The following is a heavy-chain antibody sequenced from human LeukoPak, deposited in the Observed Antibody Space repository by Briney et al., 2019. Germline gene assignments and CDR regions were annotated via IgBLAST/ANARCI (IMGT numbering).Heavy chain of an antibody. CDR3: ARVSMAVLRFLEWSYRRTKDAFDI. CDR2: ISAYNGNT. Sequence: ASVKVSCKASGYTFTSYGISWVRQAPGQGLEWMGWISAYNGNTNYAQKLQGRVTMTTDTSTSTAYMELRSLRSDDTAVYYCARVSMAVLRFLEWSYRRTKDAFDIWGQGTMVTVSS. D-gene: IGHD3-3*01. V-gene: IGHV1-18*01. J-gene: IGHJ3*02. CDR1: GYTFTSYG.